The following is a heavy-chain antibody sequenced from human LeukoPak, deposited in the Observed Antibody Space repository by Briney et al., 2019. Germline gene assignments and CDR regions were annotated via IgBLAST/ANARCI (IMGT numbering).Heavy chain of an antibody. V-gene: IGHV4-34*01. CDR2: INHSGST. Sequence: SETLSLTCAVYGGPFSGYYWSWIRQPPGKGLEWIGEINHSGSTNYNPSLKSRVTISVDTSKNQFSLKLSSVTAADTAVYYCARGRVVLMVYAGRFDPWGQGTLVTVSS. CDR3: ARGRVVLMVYAGRFDP. J-gene: IGHJ5*02. CDR1: GGPFSGYY. D-gene: IGHD2-8*01.